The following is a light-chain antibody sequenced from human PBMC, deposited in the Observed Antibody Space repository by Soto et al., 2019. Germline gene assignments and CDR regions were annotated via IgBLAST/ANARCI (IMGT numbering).Light chain of an antibody. CDR2: VAS. J-gene: IGKJ1*01. CDR3: QQYNNWPPT. Sequence: EIVMTQSPATLSVSPGERATLSCRASQIVSSNLAWYQQKPGQVPRLLIYVASTRATGIPARFSGSGSGTEFTLTISSLQSEDFAVYYCQQYNNWPPTFGQGTKVDIK. V-gene: IGKV3-15*01. CDR1: QIVSSN.